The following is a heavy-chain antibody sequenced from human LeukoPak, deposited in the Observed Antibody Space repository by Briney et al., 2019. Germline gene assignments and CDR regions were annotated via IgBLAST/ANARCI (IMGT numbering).Heavy chain of an antibody. Sequence: PSETLSLTCTVSGGSISSYYWSWIRQPPGKGLEWIGYIYYSGSTNYNPSLKSRVTISVDTSKNQFSLKLSSVTAADTAVYYCASRGYSYGPFDYWGQGPLVTVSS. CDR3: ASRGYSYGPFDY. V-gene: IGHV4-59*08. CDR2: IYYSGST. J-gene: IGHJ4*02. D-gene: IGHD5-18*01. CDR1: GGSISSYY.